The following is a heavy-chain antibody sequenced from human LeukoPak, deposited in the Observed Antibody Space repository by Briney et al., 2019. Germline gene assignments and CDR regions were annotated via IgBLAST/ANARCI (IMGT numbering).Heavy chain of an antibody. V-gene: IGHV3-9*01. CDR2: ISWNSGSI. Sequence: PGGSLRLSCAASGFTFDDYAMHWVRQAPGKGLEWVSGISWNSGSIGYADSVKGRLTISRDNSKNTLYLQMGSLRAEDTAVYYCARDIAGISDYWGQGTLVTVSS. CDR1: GFTFDDYA. CDR3: ARDIAGISDY. J-gene: IGHJ4*02. D-gene: IGHD3-3*01.